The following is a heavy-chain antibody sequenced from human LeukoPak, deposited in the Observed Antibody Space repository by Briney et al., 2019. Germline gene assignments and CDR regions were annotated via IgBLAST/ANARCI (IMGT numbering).Heavy chain of an antibody. J-gene: IGHJ1*01. D-gene: IGHD7-27*01. Sequence: SHTLSLTCVISGEAASSNSAEWNWIRQSPSRGLEWLGRTYYRSKWFTESAPSVKGRITITPDSSKNQFSLELNSVTPEDTAVYYCADWGPNWGLGTRVTVSS. V-gene: IGHV6-1*01. CDR3: ADWGPN. CDR2: TYYRSKWFT. CDR1: GEAASSNSAE.